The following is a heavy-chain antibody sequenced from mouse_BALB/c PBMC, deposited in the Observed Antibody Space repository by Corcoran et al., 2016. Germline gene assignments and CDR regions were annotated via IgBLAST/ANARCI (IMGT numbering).Heavy chain of an antibody. CDR3: GRSREGNYVVY. J-gene: IGHJ2*01. Sequence: EVQLQQSGAELVKPGASVKLSCTASGFTIKDTYMHWVKQRPEQGLEWIGRIDPANGSTKSDPKFKGKATMTADTSSNTVYLQLSSLTSEATAVYYCGRSREGNYVVYWGQGTTLTVSS. D-gene: IGHD2-1*01. CDR1: GFTIKDTY. V-gene: IGHV14-3*02. CDR2: IDPANGST.